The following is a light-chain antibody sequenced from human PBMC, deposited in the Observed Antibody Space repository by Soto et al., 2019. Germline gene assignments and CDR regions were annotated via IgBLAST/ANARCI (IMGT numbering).Light chain of an antibody. V-gene: IGLV1-47*02. CDR2: SSN. J-gene: IGLJ1*01. CDR1: NCNIGNNN. CDR3: TAWEESLSGYV. Sequence: QSALTQPPSASGTPGQRVTISCSGNNCNIGNNNVYWYQQLPGTAPKLLIYSSNQRPSGVPNRISGSKSGTSASLDISGIRSEDEADYYCTAWEESLSGYVFGTGTKVTV.